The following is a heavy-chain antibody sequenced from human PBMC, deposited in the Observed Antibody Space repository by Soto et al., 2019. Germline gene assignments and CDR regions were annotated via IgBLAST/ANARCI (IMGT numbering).Heavy chain of an antibody. Sequence: KFQGRVTITRDTSASTAYMELSSLRSEDTAVYYCAGSYNWKGWYFDYWGQGTLVTVSS. J-gene: IGHJ4*02. V-gene: IGHV1-3*01. D-gene: IGHD1-20*01. CDR3: AGSYNWKGWYFDY.